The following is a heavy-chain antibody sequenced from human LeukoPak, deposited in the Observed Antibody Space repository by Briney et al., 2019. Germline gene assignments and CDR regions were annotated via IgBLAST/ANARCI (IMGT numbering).Heavy chain of an antibody. CDR3: ASVDTAMVY. J-gene: IGHJ3*01. V-gene: IGHV4-34*01. D-gene: IGHD5-18*01. Sequence: PSETLSLTCAVYGGSFSGYYWSWIRQPPGKGLEWIGEINHSGSTNYNPSLKSRVTISVDTSKNQFSLKLSSVTAADTAVYYCASVDTAMVYWGQGTMVTVSS. CDR2: INHSGST. CDR1: GGSFSGYY.